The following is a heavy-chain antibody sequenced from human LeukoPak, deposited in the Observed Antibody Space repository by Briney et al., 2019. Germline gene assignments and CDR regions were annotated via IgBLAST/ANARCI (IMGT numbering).Heavy chain of an antibody. Sequence: GGSLRLSCAASGFTVSSNYMSWVRQAPGKGLEWVSVIYSGGSTYYADSVKGRFTISRDNSKNTQYLQMNSLRAEDTAVYYCARGARYFDWFDAFDIWGQGTMVTVSS. J-gene: IGHJ3*02. CDR3: ARGARYFDWFDAFDI. CDR1: GFTVSSNY. CDR2: IYSGGST. V-gene: IGHV3-53*01. D-gene: IGHD3-9*01.